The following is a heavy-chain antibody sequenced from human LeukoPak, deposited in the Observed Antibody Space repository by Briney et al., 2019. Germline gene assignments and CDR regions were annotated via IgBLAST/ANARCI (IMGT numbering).Heavy chain of an antibody. J-gene: IGHJ6*02. CDR3: ASLGSSTGYYYGMDV. Sequence: SETLSLTCAVYGGSFSGYYWSWIRPPPGKGLEWIGEINHSGSTNYNPSLKSRVTISVDTSKNQFSLKLSSVTAADTAVYYCASLGSSTGYYYGMDVWGQGTTVTVSS. CDR2: INHSGST. V-gene: IGHV4-34*01. D-gene: IGHD2-2*01. CDR1: GGSFSGYY.